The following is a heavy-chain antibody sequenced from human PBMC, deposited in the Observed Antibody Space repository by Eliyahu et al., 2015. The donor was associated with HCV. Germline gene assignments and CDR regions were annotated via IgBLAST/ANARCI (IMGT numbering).Heavy chain of an antibody. D-gene: IGHD5-18*01. V-gene: IGHV4-39*01. CDR3: ARQSNSHDAFDI. J-gene: IGHJ3*02. CDR1: GGSISTGTYY. CDR2: IYYTGST. Sequence: QLQLQESGPGLVKPSETLSLTCTVSGGSISTGTYYWGWIRQPPGKGLEWIANIYYTGSTYYNPSLKSRVTISVDTSKNQFSLKLRSVTAADTAVYFCARQSNSHDAFDIWGQGTMVTVSS.